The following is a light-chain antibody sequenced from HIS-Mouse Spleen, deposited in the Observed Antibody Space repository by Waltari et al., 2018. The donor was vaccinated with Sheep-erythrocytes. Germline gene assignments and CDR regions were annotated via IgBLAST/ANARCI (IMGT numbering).Light chain of an antibody. J-gene: IGLJ3*02. CDR1: SSNIGAGYD. V-gene: IGLV1-40*01. Sequence: QSVLTQPPSVSGAPGQRVTISCTGSSSNIGAGYDLHWSQQLPGTAPKLLIYGNSNRPSGVPDRFSGSKSGTSASLAITGLQAEDEADYYCQSYDSSLSGNWVFGGGTKLTVL. CDR2: GNS. CDR3: QSYDSSLSGNWV.